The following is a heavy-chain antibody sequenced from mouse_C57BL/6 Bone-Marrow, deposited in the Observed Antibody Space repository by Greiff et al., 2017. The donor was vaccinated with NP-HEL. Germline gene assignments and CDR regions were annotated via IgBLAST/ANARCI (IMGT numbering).Heavy chain of an antibody. J-gene: IGHJ3*01. CDR3: ARSGTTVVEPFAY. Sequence: QVQLQQSGPELVKPGASVKISCKASGYAFSSSWMNWVKQRPGKGLEWIGRIYPGDGDTNYNGKFKGKATLPADNSSSTAYIQLSSRTSEDSAVDVCARSGTTVVEPFAYWGQGTLVTVSA. CDR2: IYPGDGDT. CDR1: GYAFSSSW. D-gene: IGHD1-1*01. V-gene: IGHV1-82*01.